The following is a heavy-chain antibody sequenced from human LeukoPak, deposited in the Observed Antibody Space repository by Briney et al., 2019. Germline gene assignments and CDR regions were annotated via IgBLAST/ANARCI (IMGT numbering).Heavy chain of an antibody. V-gene: IGHV4-61*02. D-gene: IGHD6-13*01. Sequence: PSQTLSLTCTVSGGSISSGSYYWSWIWQPAGKGLEWIGRIYTSGSTNYNPSLKSRVTISVDTSKNQFSLKLSSVTAADTAVYYCARTAAAGPFDYWGQGTLVTVSS. CDR2: IYTSGST. J-gene: IGHJ4*02. CDR3: ARTAAAGPFDY. CDR1: GGSISSGSYY.